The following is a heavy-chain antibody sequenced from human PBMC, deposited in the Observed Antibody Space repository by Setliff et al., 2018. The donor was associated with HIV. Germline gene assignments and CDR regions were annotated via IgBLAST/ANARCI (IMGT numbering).Heavy chain of an antibody. CDR1: GGTFSSYA. CDR2: IIPIFGPT. CDR3: ARERNYGVNRPFDY. Sequence: GASVKVSCKASGGTFSSYAISWVRQAPGQGLEWMGGIIPIFGPTNYAQKFQGGVTITADESTTTAYMELSSLRSEDTAVYYCARERNYGVNRPFDYWGQGTLVTVSS. J-gene: IGHJ4*02. V-gene: IGHV1-69*13. D-gene: IGHD4-17*01.